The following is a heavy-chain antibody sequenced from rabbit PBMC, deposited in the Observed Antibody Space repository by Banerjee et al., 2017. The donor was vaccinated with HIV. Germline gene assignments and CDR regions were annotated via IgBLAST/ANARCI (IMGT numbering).Heavy chain of an antibody. CDR2: INAGSSGST. J-gene: IGHJ4*01. CDR3: ARDLAGVIGWNFNL. V-gene: IGHV1S45*01. D-gene: IGHD4-1*01. Sequence: QEQLEESGGDLVKPEGSLTLTCTASGFSFSNKYVMCWVRQAPGKGLEWIACINAGSSGSTSYASWAKGRFTISKASWTTVTLQMTSLTAADTASYFCARDLAGVIGWNFNLWGQGTLVTVS. CDR1: GFSFSNKYV.